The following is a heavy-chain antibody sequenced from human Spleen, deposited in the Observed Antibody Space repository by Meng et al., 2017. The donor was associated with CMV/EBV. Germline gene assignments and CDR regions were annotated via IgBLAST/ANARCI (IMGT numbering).Heavy chain of an antibody. CDR3: ARGLGYYDSSGYSQGWVY. V-gene: IGHV4-61*01. CDR2: MYYSGST. D-gene: IGHD3-22*01. CDR1: GGSVSSGSYY. J-gene: IGHJ4*02. Sequence: SETLSLTCTVSGGSVSSGSYYWTWIRQPPGKGLEWIGYMYYSGSTNYNPSLKSRVTISVDTSRNQFSLKLSSVTAADTAVYYCARGLGYYDSSGYSQGWVYWGQGTLVTVSS.